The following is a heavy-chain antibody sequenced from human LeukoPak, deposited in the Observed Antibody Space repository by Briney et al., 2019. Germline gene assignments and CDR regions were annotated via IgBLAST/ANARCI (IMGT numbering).Heavy chain of an antibody. D-gene: IGHD3-10*01. J-gene: IGHJ4*02. CDR3: TRRERGFGELFDY. CDR1: GFTSSGSA. Sequence: GGSLKLSCAASGFTSSGSAMHWVRQASGKGLEWVGRIRSKANSYATAYAASVKGRFTISRDDSKNTAYLQMNSLKTEDTAVYYCTRRERGFGELFDYWGQGTLVTVSS. CDR2: IRSKANSYAT. V-gene: IGHV3-73*01.